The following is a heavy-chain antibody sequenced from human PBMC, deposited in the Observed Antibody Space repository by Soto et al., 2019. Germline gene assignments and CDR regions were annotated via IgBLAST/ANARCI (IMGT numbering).Heavy chain of an antibody. V-gene: IGHV2-5*02. Sequence: QITLKESGPPLVKPTQTLTLTCTFSGFSLSSSGVGVGWIRQPPGKAPEWLALIYWDEDKRYSPSLKTRLTITKDTSTNEVVLPMTNVDPVDTGTYYCAHKGGRGAGMDVWGQGTTVTVSS. CDR1: GFSLSSSGVG. D-gene: IGHD2-15*01. J-gene: IGHJ6*02. CDR3: AHKGGRGAGMDV. CDR2: IYWDEDK.